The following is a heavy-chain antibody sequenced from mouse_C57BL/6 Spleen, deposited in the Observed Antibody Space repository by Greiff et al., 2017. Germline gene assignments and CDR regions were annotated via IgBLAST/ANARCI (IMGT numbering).Heavy chain of an antibody. Sequence: EVKLMESGGGLVKPGGSLKLSCAASGFTFSDYGMHWVRQAPEKGLEWVAYISSGSSTIYYADTVKGRFTISRDNAKNTLFLQMTSLRSEATAMYYCARGSNPVDWYFDVWGTGTTGTVSS. J-gene: IGHJ1*03. D-gene: IGHD2-5*01. V-gene: IGHV5-17*01. CDR1: GFTFSDYG. CDR3: ARGSNPVDWYFDV. CDR2: ISSGSSTI.